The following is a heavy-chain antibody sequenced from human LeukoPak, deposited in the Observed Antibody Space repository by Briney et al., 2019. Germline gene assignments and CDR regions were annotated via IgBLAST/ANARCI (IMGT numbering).Heavy chain of an antibody. V-gene: IGHV4-61*01. CDR1: GGSISSGSYY. CDR3: ARAKLRYSPYFDY. Sequence: SQTLSLTCTVSGGSISSGSYYWSWIRQPPGKGLEWIGYIYYSGSTNYNPSLKSRVTISVDTSKNQFSLKLSSVTAADTAVYYCARAKLRYSPYFDYWGQGTLVTVSS. CDR2: IYYSGST. J-gene: IGHJ4*02. D-gene: IGHD3-9*01.